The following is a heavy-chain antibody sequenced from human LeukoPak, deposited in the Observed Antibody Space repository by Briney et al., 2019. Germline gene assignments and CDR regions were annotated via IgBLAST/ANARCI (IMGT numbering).Heavy chain of an antibody. D-gene: IGHD3-22*01. Sequence: GASVKVSCKASGYTFTGYYMHWVRQAPGQGLEWMGWINPNSGGTNYAQKFQGRVTMTRDTSISTAYMELSRLRSDDTAVYYCARGGFHYYDSGGYGGDYWGQGTLVTVSS. CDR3: ARGGFHYYDSGGYGGDY. CDR2: INPNSGGT. V-gene: IGHV1-2*02. J-gene: IGHJ4*02. CDR1: GYTFTGYY.